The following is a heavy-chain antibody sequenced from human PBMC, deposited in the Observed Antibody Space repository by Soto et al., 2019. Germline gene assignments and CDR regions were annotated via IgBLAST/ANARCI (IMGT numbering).Heavy chain of an antibody. J-gene: IGHJ4*02. D-gene: IGHD6-13*01. Sequence: PSETLSLTCTVSGGSISSGDYYWSWIRQPPGKGLEWIGYIHYSGNTYHNPSLKSRVTISVDTSKNHFSLKLTSVTAADTAVYYCARPGGSGWFYFDSWGQGSQVTVAS. V-gene: IGHV4-30-4*01. CDR3: ARPGGSGWFYFDS. CDR1: GGSISSGDYY. CDR2: IHYSGNT.